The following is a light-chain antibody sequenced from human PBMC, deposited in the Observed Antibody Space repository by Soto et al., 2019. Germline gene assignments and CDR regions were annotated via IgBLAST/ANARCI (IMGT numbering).Light chain of an antibody. V-gene: IGKV3D-15*01. CDR3: RMYAIWLPTT. CDR1: HSVSSN. CDR2: GAS. Sequence: VVSMSAVALSVPPGERATLSCGASHSVSSNLAWYQQQPGQAPRLLIYGASSRATCIPARCSGGGSGTEFSLPISSMLYADDAVYYCRMYAIWLPTTCGQGTRLEIK. J-gene: IGKJ5*01.